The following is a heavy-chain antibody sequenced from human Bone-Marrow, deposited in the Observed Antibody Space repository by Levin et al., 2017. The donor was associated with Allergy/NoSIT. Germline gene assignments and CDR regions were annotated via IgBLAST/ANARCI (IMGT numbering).Heavy chain of an antibody. CDR2: IWYDGSNK. CDR3: ARDSAGCSGGSCDAGTDY. V-gene: IGHV3-33*01. J-gene: IGHJ4*02. D-gene: IGHD2-15*01. Sequence: QSSETLSLTCAASGFTFSSYGMHWVRQAPGKGLEWVAVIWYDGSNKYYADSVKGRFTISRDNSKNTLYLQMNSLRAEDTAVYYCARDSAGCSGGSCDAGTDYWGQGTLVTVSS. CDR1: GFTFSSYG.